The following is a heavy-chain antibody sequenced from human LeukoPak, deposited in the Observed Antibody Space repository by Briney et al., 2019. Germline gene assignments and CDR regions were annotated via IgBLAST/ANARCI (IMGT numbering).Heavy chain of an antibody. CDR2: IDYSGRT. CDR1: GGSISRYS. CDR3: ARVGGGNSWYDKL. J-gene: IGHJ4*02. Sequence: SETLSLTCTVSGGSISRYSWNWIRQPPGKGLEWIGYIDYSGRTNYNPSLESRVTISVDTSKNQFSLNLKSVTAADTAVYFCARVGGGNSWYDKLWGQGTLVTVSS. D-gene: IGHD6-13*01. V-gene: IGHV4-59*08.